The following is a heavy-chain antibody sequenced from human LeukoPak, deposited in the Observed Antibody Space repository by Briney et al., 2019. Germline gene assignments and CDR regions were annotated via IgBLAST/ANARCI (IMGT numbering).Heavy chain of an antibody. V-gene: IGHV1-18*01. CDR2: ISAYDGNT. Sequence: ASVKVSCKASGYTFTSYGFSWVRQAPGQGLEWMGWISAYDGNTKSAQKFQGRVTMTTDTSTSTAYMELRSLRSDDTAVYYCARDEYGSGKGYFDYWGQGSLVTVSS. CDR3: ARDEYGSGKGYFDY. CDR1: GYTFTSYG. D-gene: IGHD3-10*01. J-gene: IGHJ4*02.